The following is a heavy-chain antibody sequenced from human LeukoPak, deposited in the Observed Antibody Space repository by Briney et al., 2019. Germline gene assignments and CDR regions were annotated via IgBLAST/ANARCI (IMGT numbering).Heavy chain of an antibody. J-gene: IGHJ4*02. Sequence: ASVKVSCKVSGYSLSELSTHWVRQAPGQGLEWMGGFDPGDDETIYAQKFQGRVTMTEDTSTDTAYLELSSLRSEDTAVYYCARIAAAGNRRLNYWGQGTLVTVSS. V-gene: IGHV1-24*01. CDR1: GYSLSELS. CDR3: ARIAAAGNRRLNY. CDR2: FDPGDDET. D-gene: IGHD6-13*01.